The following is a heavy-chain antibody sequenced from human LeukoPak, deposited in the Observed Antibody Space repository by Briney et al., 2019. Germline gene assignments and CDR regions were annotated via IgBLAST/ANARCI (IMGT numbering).Heavy chain of an antibody. CDR3: ARDQRGFSYSKYYFDY. V-gene: IGHV3-33*01. CDR2: IWYDGTNK. CDR1: GFSFSSYG. Sequence: PGRSLRLSCAASGFSFSSYGMHWVRQAPGKGLEWVAVIWYDGTNKYYAYSVKGRFTISRDNSKNTLYLQMNSLRAEDTAVYYCARDQRGFSYSKYYFDYWGQGTLVTVSS. D-gene: IGHD5-18*01. J-gene: IGHJ4*02.